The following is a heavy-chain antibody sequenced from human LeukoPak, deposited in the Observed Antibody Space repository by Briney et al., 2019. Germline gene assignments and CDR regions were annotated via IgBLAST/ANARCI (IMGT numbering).Heavy chain of an antibody. J-gene: IGHJ4*02. CDR1: SGSFSGYY. CDR2: INHSGST. D-gene: IGHD5-18*01. V-gene: IGHV4-34*01. Sequence: SETLSLTCGVYSGSFSGYYWSWIRQPPGKGLEWIGEINHSGSTNYNPSLKSRVTISVDTSKNQFSLKLSSVTAADTAVYYCARILATRGYSYRLFDYWGQGTLVTVSS. CDR3: ARILATRGYSYRLFDY.